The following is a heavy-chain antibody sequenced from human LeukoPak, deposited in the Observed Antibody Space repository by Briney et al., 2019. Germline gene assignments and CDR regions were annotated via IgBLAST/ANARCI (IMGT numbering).Heavy chain of an antibody. D-gene: IGHD6-13*01. J-gene: IGHJ6*03. V-gene: IGHV1-8*01. CDR1: GYTFTSYD. CDR2: MNPNSGNT. Sequence: ASVKVSCKASGYTFTSYDINRVRQATRQGLEWMGWMNPNSGNTGYAQKFQGRVTMTRNISISTAYMELSSLRSEDTAVYYCARGVASSSWYNYYYYYMDVWGKGTTVTVSS. CDR3: ARGVASSSWYNYYYYYMDV.